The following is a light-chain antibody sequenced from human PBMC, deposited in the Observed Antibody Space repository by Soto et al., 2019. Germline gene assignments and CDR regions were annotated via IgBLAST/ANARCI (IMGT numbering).Light chain of an antibody. Sequence: QSVLTQPPSMSAAPGQMVAISCSGTSSNIGDNSVSWYQHFPGTAPKVLIYDNNRRPSGIPDRFSGSKSGTSATLTIIGLQTGDEADYYCSSYSTSFTLVFGTGTKRTVL. CDR2: DNN. V-gene: IGLV1-51*01. J-gene: IGLJ1*01. CDR1: SSNIGDNS. CDR3: SSYSTSFTLV.